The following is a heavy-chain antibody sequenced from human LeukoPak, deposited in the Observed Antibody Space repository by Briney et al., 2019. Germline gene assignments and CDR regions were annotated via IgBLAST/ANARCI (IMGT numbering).Heavy chain of an antibody. CDR3: ARDLYGDYTFDY. D-gene: IGHD4-17*01. CDR2: IDDSGST. V-gene: IGHV4-30-2*01. J-gene: IGHJ4*02. Sequence: SETLSLTCAVSGVSISNGGYSWSWLRQPPGKGLVWVGYIDDSGSTYYNPSLKRLVTISVDRSKTQFSLKLSSVTAADTAVYYCARDLYGDYTFDYWGQGTLVTVSS. CDR1: GVSISNGGYS.